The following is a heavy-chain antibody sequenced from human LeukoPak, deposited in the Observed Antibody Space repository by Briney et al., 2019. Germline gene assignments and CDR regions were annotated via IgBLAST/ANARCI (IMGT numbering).Heavy chain of an antibody. J-gene: IGHJ4*02. Sequence: SETLSLTCTVSGGSLSSGSYYWSWIRQPAGKGLEWIGRIYTSGSTNYNPSLKSRVTISVDTSKNQFSLKLSSVTAADTAVYYCASSDFGVVSGWDFDYWGQGTLVTVSS. D-gene: IGHD3-3*01. CDR2: IYTSGST. CDR3: ASSDFGVVSGWDFDY. V-gene: IGHV4-61*02. CDR1: GGSLSSGSYY.